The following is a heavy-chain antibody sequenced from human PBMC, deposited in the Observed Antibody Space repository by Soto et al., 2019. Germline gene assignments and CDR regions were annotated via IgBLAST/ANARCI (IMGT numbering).Heavy chain of an antibody. CDR3: AKGYSSSPDY. D-gene: IGHD6-13*01. J-gene: IGHJ4*02. V-gene: IGHV4-31*03. Sequence: SETLSLTCTVSGGSISSGNYYWSWIRQHPGKGLEWIGYIYYSGSTYYNPSLKSRVTISVDPSKNQFSLKLSSVTAADTAVYYCAKGYSSSPDYLGQGTQVTVSS. CDR2: IYYSGST. CDR1: GGSISSGNYY.